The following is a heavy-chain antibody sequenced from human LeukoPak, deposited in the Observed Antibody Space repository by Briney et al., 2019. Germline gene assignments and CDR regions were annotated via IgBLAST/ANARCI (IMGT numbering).Heavy chain of an antibody. J-gene: IGHJ5*02. CDR1: GGSISSGDYY. Sequence: PSETLSLTCTVSGGSISSGDYYWSWIRQPPGKGLEWIGYIYYSGSTYYNPSLKSRVTISVDTSKNQFSLKLSSVTAADTAVYYCARVPPGYQLLFGYNWFDPWGQGTLVTVSS. CDR2: IYYSGST. D-gene: IGHD2-2*01. CDR3: ARVPPGYQLLFGYNWFDP. V-gene: IGHV4-30-4*08.